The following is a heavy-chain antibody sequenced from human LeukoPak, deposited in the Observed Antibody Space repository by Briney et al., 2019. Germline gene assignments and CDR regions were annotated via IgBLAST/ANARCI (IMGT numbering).Heavy chain of an antibody. J-gene: IGHJ4*02. CDR3: ARDVLSIAARPSDY. CDR2: INSDGSST. D-gene: IGHD6-6*01. Sequence: GGSLRLSCAASGFTFSSYWMHWVRHAPGKGLVWVSRINSDGSSTSYADSVKGRFTISRDNAKNTLYLQMNSLRAEDTAVYYCARDVLSIAARPSDYWGQGTLVTVSS. CDR1: GFTFSSYW. V-gene: IGHV3-74*01.